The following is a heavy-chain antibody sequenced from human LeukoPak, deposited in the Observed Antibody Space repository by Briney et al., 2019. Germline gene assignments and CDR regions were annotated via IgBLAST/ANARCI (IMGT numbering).Heavy chain of an antibody. CDR2: INADNGNT. D-gene: IGHD3-10*01. CDR3: AREAPPVLLWCGELRSAFDP. CDR1: GYTFTIYG. Sequence: ASVTLTCTSSGYTFTIYGMHWVRHRPGQRNEWMGWINADNGNTKYSQKFPGRVTFTRDTSASTAYMELSSLRSDDTAVYCYAREAPPVLLWCGELRSAFDPWGQGTLVTVSS. J-gene: IGHJ5*02. V-gene: IGHV1-3*01.